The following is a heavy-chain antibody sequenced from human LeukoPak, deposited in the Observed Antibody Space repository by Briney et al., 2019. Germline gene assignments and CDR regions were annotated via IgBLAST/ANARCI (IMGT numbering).Heavy chain of an antibody. CDR1: GGSFSGYY. J-gene: IGHJ6*04. CDR3: ARRLRFLEWLLSDV. D-gene: IGHD3-3*01. Sequence: SETLSLTCAVYGGSFSGYYWSWIRQPPGKGLEWIGEINHSGSTNYNPSLKSRVTISVDTSKNQFSLKPSSVTAADTAVYYCARRLRFLEWLLSDVWGKGTTVTVSS. CDR2: INHSGST. V-gene: IGHV4-34*01.